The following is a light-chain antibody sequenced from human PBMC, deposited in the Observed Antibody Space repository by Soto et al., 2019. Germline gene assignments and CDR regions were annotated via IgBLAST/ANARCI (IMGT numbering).Light chain of an antibody. J-gene: IGLJ1*01. CDR2: DVI. V-gene: IGLV2-14*01. CDR1: SSDVGGYRY. CDR3: DSYTSSSSYV. Sequence: QSVLTQPASVSGSPGQSITISCTGTSSDVGGYRYFSWYQQHPGKSPKLMIYDVINRPSGVSDRFSGSKSGNTASLTISGLQSEDEADYYCDSYTSSSSYVFGTGTKLTVL.